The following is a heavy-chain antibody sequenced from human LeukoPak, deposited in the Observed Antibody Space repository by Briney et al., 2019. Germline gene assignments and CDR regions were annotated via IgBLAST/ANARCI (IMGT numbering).Heavy chain of an antibody. Sequence: GGSLRLSCAASGFTVSSSYMSWVRQAPGKGLEWVSVIYSDGDTYYPESVKGRFTISRDNSKNTLYLQMRSLRAEDTAVYYCAGDSLSPPQGDSWGQGTLVTVSS. CDR1: GFTVSSSY. J-gene: IGHJ4*02. V-gene: IGHV3-53*01. CDR3: AGDSLSPPQGDS. D-gene: IGHD2/OR15-2a*01. CDR2: IYSDGDT.